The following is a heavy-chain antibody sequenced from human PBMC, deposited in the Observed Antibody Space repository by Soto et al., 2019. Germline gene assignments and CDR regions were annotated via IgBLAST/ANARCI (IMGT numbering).Heavy chain of an antibody. D-gene: IGHD4-17*01. CDR1: GGSISSSSYY. Sequence: QLQLQEPGPGLVKPSETLSLTCTVSGGSISSSSYYWGWIRQPPGKGLEWIGSIYYSGSTYYNPSLKSRVTISIDTSKNQFSLKLSSVTDADTAVYYCARAHGPLTTVTSYWYFDLWGRGTLVTVSS. J-gene: IGHJ2*01. CDR3: ARAHGPLTTVTSYWYFDL. CDR2: IYYSGST. V-gene: IGHV4-39*01.